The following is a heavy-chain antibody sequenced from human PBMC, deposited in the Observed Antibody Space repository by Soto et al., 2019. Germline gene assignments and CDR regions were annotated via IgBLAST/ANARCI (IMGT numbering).Heavy chain of an antibody. D-gene: IGHD5-12*01. J-gene: IGHJ2*01. CDR1: GGTFSSYT. Sequence: QVQLVQSGAEVKKPGSSVTVSCKASGGTFSSYTISWVRQAPGQGLEWMGGIIPIFGTANYAQKFQGRVTITADESTSSAYMELGSLRSERTAVYYCARGNHRWLQLWYFDLWGRGTLVTVSS. CDR2: IIPIFGTA. V-gene: IGHV1-69*12. CDR3: ARGNHRWLQLWYFDL.